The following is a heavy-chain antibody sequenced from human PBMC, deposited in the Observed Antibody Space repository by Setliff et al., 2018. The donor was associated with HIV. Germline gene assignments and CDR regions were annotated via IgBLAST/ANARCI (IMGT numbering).Heavy chain of an antibody. CDR1: RGSISSGGYY. Sequence: SETLSLTCTVSRGSISSGGYYWGWIRQSPGKGLEWIGSIFHSGSTYTSPSLRSRVTMSVDTSKNQFSLNLNSVTAADTAVYYCARWMTSRINRRHLRGDWFDPWGQGSLVTVSS. CDR2: IFHSGST. D-gene: IGHD1-1*01. CDR3: ARWMTSRINRRHLRGDWFDP. J-gene: IGHJ5*02. V-gene: IGHV4-39*07.